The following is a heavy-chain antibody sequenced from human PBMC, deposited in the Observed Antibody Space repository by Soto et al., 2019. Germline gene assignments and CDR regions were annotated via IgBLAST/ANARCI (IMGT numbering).Heavy chain of an antibody. J-gene: IGHJ6*02. D-gene: IGHD6-19*01. Sequence: ASVKVSCKASGGTFSSYAISWVRQAPGQGLEWMGGIIPIFGTANYAQKFQGRVTITADESTSTAYMELSSLRSEDTAVYYCAGVAGRDYYYYGMDVWGQGTTVTVSS. CDR2: IIPIFGTA. CDR3: AGVAGRDYYYYGMDV. V-gene: IGHV1-69*13. CDR1: GGTFSSYA.